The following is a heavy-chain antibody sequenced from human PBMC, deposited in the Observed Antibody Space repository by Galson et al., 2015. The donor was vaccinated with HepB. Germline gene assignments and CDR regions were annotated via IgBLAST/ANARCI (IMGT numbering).Heavy chain of an antibody. Sequence: SVKVSCKASGYTFTGYYMHWVRQAPGQGLEWMGRINPNSGGTNYAQKFQGRVTMTRDTSISTAYMELSRLRSDDTAVYYCAGWGIAAAGRASGGVDYGMDVWGQGTTVTVSS. CDR1: GYTFTGYY. V-gene: IGHV1-2*06. J-gene: IGHJ6*02. D-gene: IGHD6-13*01. CDR2: INPNSGGT. CDR3: AGWGIAAAGRASGGVDYGMDV.